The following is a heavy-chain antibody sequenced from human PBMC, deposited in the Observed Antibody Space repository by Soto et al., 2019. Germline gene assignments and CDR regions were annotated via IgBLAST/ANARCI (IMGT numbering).Heavy chain of an antibody. CDR3: ASIVVVTANPLGGWFDP. V-gene: IGHV3-23*01. J-gene: IGHJ5*02. Sequence: GGSLRLSCAASGFTFSSYAMSWVRQAPGKGLEWVSAISGSGGSTYYADSVKGRFTISRDNSKNTLYLQMNSLRAEDTAVYYCASIVVVTANPLGGWFDPWGQGTLVTVSS. CDR2: ISGSGGST. CDR1: GFTFSSYA. D-gene: IGHD2-21*02.